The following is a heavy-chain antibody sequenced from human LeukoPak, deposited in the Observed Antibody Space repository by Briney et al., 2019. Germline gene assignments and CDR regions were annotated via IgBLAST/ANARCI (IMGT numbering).Heavy chain of an antibody. CDR1: GGSISSSSYY. CDR2: IYYSDST. D-gene: IGHD5-18*01. Sequence: PSETLSLTCTVSGGSISSSSYYWGWVRQPPGKGLEWIGSIYYSDSTYSNPSLKSRVTISVDTSKNQFSLKLSSVTAADTAVYYCARHSRGYTYGPDYWGQGTLVTVSS. J-gene: IGHJ4*02. CDR3: ARHSRGYTYGPDY. V-gene: IGHV4-39*01.